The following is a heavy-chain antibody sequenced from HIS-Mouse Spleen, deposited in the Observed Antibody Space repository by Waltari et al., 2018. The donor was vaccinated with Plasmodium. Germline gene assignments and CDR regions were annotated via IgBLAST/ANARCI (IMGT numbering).Heavy chain of an antibody. D-gene: IGHD6-13*01. V-gene: IGHV1-2*02. CDR3: ARVLGYKAAAGTFVEYFQH. CDR2: INPNSGGT. J-gene: IGHJ1*01. CDR1: GYTFTGYY. Sequence: QVQLVKSGAEVKQPGASVKVSCKASGYTFTGYYIHCVRQPPGQGLEWMGCINPNSGGTNYAQKFQGRVNMTRDPSISTAYMELSRLRSDDTAVYYCARVLGYKAAAGTFVEYFQHWGQGTLVTVSS.